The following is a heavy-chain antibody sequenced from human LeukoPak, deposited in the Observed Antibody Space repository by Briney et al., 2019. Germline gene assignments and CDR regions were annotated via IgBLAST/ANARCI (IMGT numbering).Heavy chain of an antibody. Sequence: GGSLRLSCAASGFTFTGHWMSWVRQAPGKGLEWVANIKQDGSERYYVDSVKGRFTISRDNAKNSLYLQMNSLRAEDTAVYYCATRGYSGYIDYWGQGTLVTVSS. V-gene: IGHV3-7*01. CDR1: GFTFTGHW. D-gene: IGHD5-12*01. J-gene: IGHJ4*02. CDR3: ATRGYSGYIDY. CDR2: IKQDGSER.